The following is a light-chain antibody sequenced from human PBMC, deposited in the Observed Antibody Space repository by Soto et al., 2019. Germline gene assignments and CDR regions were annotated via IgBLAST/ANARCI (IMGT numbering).Light chain of an antibody. J-gene: IGLJ3*02. CDR1: SSNIGAGYD. Sequence: QSVLTQPPSVSGAPGQRVTISCTGSSSNIGAGYDVHWYQQLPGTAPKLLIYTTNQRPSGVPDRFSGSKSGTSASLAISGLQPEDEADYYCAAWNDSLNGVVFGGGTKLTVL. CDR2: TTN. CDR3: AAWNDSLNGVV. V-gene: IGLV1-40*01.